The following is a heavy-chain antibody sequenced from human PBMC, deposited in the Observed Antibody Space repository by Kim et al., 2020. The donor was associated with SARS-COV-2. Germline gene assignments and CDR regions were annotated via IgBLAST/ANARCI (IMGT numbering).Heavy chain of an antibody. CDR2: FSYSGTT. J-gene: IGHJ4*01. Sequence: SETLSLTCSVSGASIKNSDSYWGWIRQSPGKGLEWIGSFSYSGTTYYNPSLKSRVSISVDTSNNHLSLTIRSATAADTPLYYCARHSPRFPCFGALGDF. CDR1: GASIKNSDSY. D-gene: IGHD3-10*01. CDR3: ARHSPRFPCFGALGDF. V-gene: IGHV4-39*01.